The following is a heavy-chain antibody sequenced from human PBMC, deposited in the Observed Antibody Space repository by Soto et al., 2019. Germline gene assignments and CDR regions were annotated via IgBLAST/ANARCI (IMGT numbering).Heavy chain of an antibody. V-gene: IGHV1-69*06. D-gene: IGHD3-3*02. CDR3: ARACPFSGNHAFDI. CDR1: GGSFSSYA. J-gene: IGHJ3*02. Sequence: QVQLVQSGAEVKKPGSSVKVSCKASGGSFSSYAISWVRQAPVQGLEWMGGIIPIFGAPTYAQKFQGRFTIIADKSTSTAYMELSSLRSEDTAFYSCARACPFSGNHAFDIWGQGTLVTVSS. CDR2: IIPIFGAP.